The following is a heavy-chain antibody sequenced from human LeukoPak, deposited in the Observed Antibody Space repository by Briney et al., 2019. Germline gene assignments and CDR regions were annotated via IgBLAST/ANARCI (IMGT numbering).Heavy chain of an antibody. Sequence: GESLKISCKGSGYSFTIYCSGWVRQIPGKVREWMGIIYPGDSDTRYSPSFQGQSTISAHKSASTAYLQWSSLKPSDTSMYYCARSRSYYYDSSAFPRDAFDIWGQGTMVTVS. D-gene: IGHD3-22*01. V-gene: IGHV5-51*01. CDR2: IYPGDSDT. CDR3: ARSRSYYYDSSAFPRDAFDI. J-gene: IGHJ3*02. CDR1: GYSFTIYC.